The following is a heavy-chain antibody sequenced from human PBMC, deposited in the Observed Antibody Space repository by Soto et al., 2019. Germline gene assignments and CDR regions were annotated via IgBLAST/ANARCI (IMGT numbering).Heavy chain of an antibody. CDR1: GGSFSGYY. Sequence: PSETLSLTCAVYGGSFSGYYWSWIRQPPGKGLARFGEINHSGSTNYNPSLKSRVTISVDTSKNQFSLKLSSVTAADRGVYYCSRRPHGSGSYLDAFDIWGQGTMVNV. J-gene: IGHJ3*02. V-gene: IGHV4-34*01. D-gene: IGHD3-10*01. CDR3: SRRPHGSGSYLDAFDI. CDR2: INHSGST.